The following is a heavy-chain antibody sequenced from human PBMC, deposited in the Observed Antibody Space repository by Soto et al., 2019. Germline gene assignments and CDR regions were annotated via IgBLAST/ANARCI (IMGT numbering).Heavy chain of an antibody. Sequence: EVQLLQSGGGWVQPGGSLRLSCAASGFTFSKYAMAWVRQAPGKGLEWVSSISGSGVIKYYADSVQGRFTISRDNSNNTLSVQMNSLRVEDMAIYYCAKDLTSMVRVVLPSPWGQGILVTVSS. CDR1: GFTFSKYA. V-gene: IGHV3-23*01. CDR2: ISGSGVIK. J-gene: IGHJ5*02. D-gene: IGHD3-10*01. CDR3: AKDLTSMVRVVLPSP.